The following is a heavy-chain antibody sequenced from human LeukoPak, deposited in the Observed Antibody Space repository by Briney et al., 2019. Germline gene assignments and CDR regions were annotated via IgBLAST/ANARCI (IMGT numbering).Heavy chain of an antibody. D-gene: IGHD3-10*01. CDR3: ARSRGQNWFDP. V-gene: IGHV1-46*01. CDR1: GCTFTSYY. Sequence: GASVKVSCKASGCTFTSYYMHWVRQAPGQGLEWMGIINPSGGSTSYAQKFQGRVTMTRDTSTSTVYMELSSLRSEDTAVYYCARSRGQNWFDPWGQGTLVTVSS. CDR2: INPSGGST. J-gene: IGHJ5*02.